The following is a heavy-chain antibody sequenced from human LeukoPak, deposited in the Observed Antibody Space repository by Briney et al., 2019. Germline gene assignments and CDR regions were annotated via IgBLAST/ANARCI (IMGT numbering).Heavy chain of an antibody. J-gene: IGHJ3*02. CDR2: IGTAGDT. D-gene: IGHD2-2*01. CDR3: ARAAAAAYQIGAFDI. Sequence: GGSLRLSCAASGFLFSSYDMHWVRQATGKGLEWGSTIGTAGDTYYPGSVKGRFTISRENAKNSLYLQMNSLRAGDTAVYYCARAAAAAYQIGAFDIWGQGTMVTVSS. V-gene: IGHV3-13*01. CDR1: GFLFSSYD.